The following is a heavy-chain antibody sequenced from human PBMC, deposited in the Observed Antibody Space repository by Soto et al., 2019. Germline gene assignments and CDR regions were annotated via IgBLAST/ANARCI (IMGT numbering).Heavy chain of an antibody. CDR3: ANESALWLGELFYGMDV. J-gene: IGHJ6*02. V-gene: IGHV3-23*01. Sequence: PGGSLRLSCAASGFTFSSYAMSWVRQAPGGGLEWVSATSGSGGSTYYVDSVKGRFTISRDNSKNTLYLQMNSLRAEDTAVYYCANESALWLGELFYGMDVWGQGTRVTVSS. D-gene: IGHD3-10*01. CDR2: TSGSGGST. CDR1: GFTFSSYA.